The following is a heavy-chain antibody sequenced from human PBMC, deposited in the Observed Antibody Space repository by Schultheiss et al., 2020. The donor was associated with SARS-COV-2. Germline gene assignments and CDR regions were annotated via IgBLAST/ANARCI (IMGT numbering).Heavy chain of an antibody. V-gene: IGHV4-31*01. J-gene: IGHJ5*02. CDR2: IYYSGST. CDR3: ARGILGASLSTSCCNWFDP. Sequence: SETLSLTCTVSGGSISSGGYYWSWIRQHPGKGLEWIGYIYYSGSTYYNPSLKSLVTISVDTSKNQFSLKLSSVTAADTAVYYCARGILGASLSTSCCNWFDPWGQGTLVTVSS. D-gene: IGHD2-2*01. CDR1: GGSISSGGYY.